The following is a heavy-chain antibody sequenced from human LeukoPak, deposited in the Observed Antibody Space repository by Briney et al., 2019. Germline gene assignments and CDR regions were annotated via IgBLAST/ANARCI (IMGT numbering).Heavy chain of an antibody. CDR3: ARGVRGESGYNVGY. J-gene: IGHJ4*02. Sequence: SETLSLTCAVYGGSFSGYYWSWIRQPPGKGLEWIGEINHSGSTNYNPSLKSRVTISVDTSKNQFSLKLSSVTAADTAVYYCARGVRGESGYNVGYWGQGTLVTVSS. CDR1: GGSFSGYY. V-gene: IGHV4-34*01. D-gene: IGHD5-24*01. CDR2: INHSGST.